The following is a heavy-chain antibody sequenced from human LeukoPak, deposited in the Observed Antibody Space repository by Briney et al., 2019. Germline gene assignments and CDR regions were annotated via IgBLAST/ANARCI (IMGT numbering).Heavy chain of an antibody. V-gene: IGHV3-7*01. CDR1: GFTFSSYW. CDR3: ARDDCSSISCYHNWFDP. D-gene: IGHD2-2*01. CDR2: IKQDGCEK. Sequence: GGSLSLSCAASGFTFSSYWMSWVRQARGKGREWVANIKQDGCEKYYVDSVKGRFTISRDNAKHSLYLQMNSLRAEDTAVYYCARDDCSSISCYHNWFDPWGQGTLVTVSS. J-gene: IGHJ5*02.